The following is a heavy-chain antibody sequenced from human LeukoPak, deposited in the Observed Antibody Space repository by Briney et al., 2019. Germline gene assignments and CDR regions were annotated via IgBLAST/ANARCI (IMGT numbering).Heavy chain of an antibody. Sequence: GASVKDSCKASGYTFTSYSISWVRQAPGQGLEWMGWISAYNGNTNYAQKLQGRVTMTTDTSKSTAYMELRSLRSDDKPVYYCARGVDKAMLGFFDYWGQGTLLTVSS. J-gene: IGHJ4*02. D-gene: IGHD5-18*01. CDR2: ISAYNGNT. CDR1: GYTFTSYS. V-gene: IGHV1-18*01. CDR3: ARGVDKAMLGFFDY.